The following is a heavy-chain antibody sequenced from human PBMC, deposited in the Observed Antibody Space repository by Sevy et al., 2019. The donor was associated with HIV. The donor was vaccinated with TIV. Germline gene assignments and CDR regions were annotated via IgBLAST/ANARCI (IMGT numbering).Heavy chain of an antibody. Sequence: ASVKVSCKASGYTFTGYYMHWVRQAPRQGLEWMGWINPNSGGTNYAQKFQGRVTMTRDTSISTAYMELSRLRSDDTAVYYCARGGSGYDLSATDYWGQGTLVTVSS. J-gene: IGHJ4*02. V-gene: IGHV1-2*02. CDR3: ARGGSGYDLSATDY. CDR1: GYTFTGYY. CDR2: INPNSGGT. D-gene: IGHD5-12*01.